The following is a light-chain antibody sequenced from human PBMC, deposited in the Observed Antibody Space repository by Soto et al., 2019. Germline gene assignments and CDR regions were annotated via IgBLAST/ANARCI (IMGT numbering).Light chain of an antibody. J-gene: IGKJ1*01. CDR3: VQFAHFPRT. CDR2: QIS. Sequence: DVVLTQTPLSSPVTLGQPASISCRSSQSLVYSDGNTYLSWLQQRPGQPPRRLIYQISNRFSGVPRRFSGSGAGTDFTLKISRVEAEDVGVYYCVQFAHFPRTFGQGTKVEIK. CDR1: QSLVYSDGNTY. V-gene: IGKV2-24*01.